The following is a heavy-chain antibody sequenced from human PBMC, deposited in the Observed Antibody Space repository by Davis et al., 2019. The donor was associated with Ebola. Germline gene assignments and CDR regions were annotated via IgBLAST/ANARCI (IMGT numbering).Heavy chain of an antibody. J-gene: IGHJ6*02. Sequence: MPGGSLRLSCTVSGGSVSNGSYYWSWIRQPPGKGLEWIGYIYYSGSTNYSPSLKSRVTISVDTSKNQFSLKLSSVTAADTAVYYCARGYRRYYDQRYGLDVWGQGTTVTVSS. V-gene: IGHV4-61*01. CDR1: GGSVSNGSYY. CDR2: IYYSGST. D-gene: IGHD3-3*01. CDR3: ARGYRRYYDQRYGLDV.